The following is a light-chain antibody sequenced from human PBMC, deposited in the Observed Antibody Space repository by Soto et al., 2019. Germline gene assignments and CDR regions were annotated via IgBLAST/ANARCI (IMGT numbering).Light chain of an antibody. Sequence: EIVLTQSPGTLSSSPGERATLSCRASQTVTSNYLAWYQQKPGQAPRLLFFGASIRATGLPDRVSGGGSGTDFTLTISRLEPEDFAVYYCQQYGSSPGTFGQGTKVEVK. J-gene: IGKJ1*01. CDR2: GAS. CDR1: QTVTSNY. V-gene: IGKV3-20*01. CDR3: QQYGSSPGT.